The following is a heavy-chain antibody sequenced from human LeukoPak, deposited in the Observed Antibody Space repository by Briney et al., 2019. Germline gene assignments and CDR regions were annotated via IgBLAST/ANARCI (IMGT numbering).Heavy chain of an antibody. Sequence: ASVKVSCKASGYTFTGYYMHWVRQAPGQGLEWMGWINPNSGGTNYAQKFQGRVTMTRDTSISTAYMELSRLRSDDTAVYYCAREKGYGSSGYYEGFDYWGQGTLVTVSS. D-gene: IGHD3-22*01. J-gene: IGHJ4*02. CDR2: INPNSGGT. CDR3: AREKGYGSSGYYEGFDY. V-gene: IGHV1-2*02. CDR1: GYTFTGYY.